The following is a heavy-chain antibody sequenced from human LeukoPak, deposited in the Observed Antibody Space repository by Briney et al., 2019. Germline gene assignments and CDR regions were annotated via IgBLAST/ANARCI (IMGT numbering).Heavy chain of an antibody. D-gene: IGHD6-13*01. CDR3: ASGYSSSWYYFDY. J-gene: IGHJ4*02. CDR1: GFTFSSYI. V-gene: IGHV3-21*01. CDR2: ISSSSSYI. Sequence: PGGSLRLSCASSGFTFSSYIMNCVRQAPGKGLEWVSSISSSSSYIYYADSVKGRFTISRDNAKNSLYLQMNSLRAEDTAVYYCASGYSSSWYYFDYWGQGTLVTVSS.